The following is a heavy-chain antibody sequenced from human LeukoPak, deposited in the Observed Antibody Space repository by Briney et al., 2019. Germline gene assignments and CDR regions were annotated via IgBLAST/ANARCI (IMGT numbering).Heavy chain of an antibody. J-gene: IGHJ6*03. D-gene: IGHD3-16*01. CDR2: IYYSGST. CDR3: ARETSQKGAHYMDV. CDR1: GGSISSSSYY. V-gene: IGHV4-39*07. Sequence: SETLSLTCTVSGGSISSSSYYWGWIRQPPGKGLEWIGSIYYSGSTYYNPSLKSRVTISVDKSKTQFSLKLSSVTAADTAVYYCARETSQKGAHYMDVWGKGTTVTISS.